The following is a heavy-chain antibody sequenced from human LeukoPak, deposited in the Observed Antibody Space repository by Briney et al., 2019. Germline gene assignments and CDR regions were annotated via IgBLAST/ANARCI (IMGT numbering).Heavy chain of an antibody. D-gene: IGHD5-24*01. Sequence: ASVKVSCKASGYTFTSYDINWVRQATGQGLEWMGWMNPNSGNTGYAQKFQGRVTMTRDTSTSTVYMELSSLRSEDTAVYYCARGGDGYNLGGYWGQGTLVTVSS. CDR1: GYTFTSYD. CDR2: MNPNSGNT. CDR3: ARGGDGYNLGGY. V-gene: IGHV1-8*01. J-gene: IGHJ4*02.